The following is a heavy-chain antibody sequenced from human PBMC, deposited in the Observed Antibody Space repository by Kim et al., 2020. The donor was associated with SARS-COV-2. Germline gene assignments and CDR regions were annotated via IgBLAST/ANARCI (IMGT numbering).Heavy chain of an antibody. D-gene: IGHD5-12*01. Sequence: ASVKVSCKASGYTFTDYFLHWVRQAPGQGPEWMGRINPNTGGTNYAQKFQGRVTMTRDTSIWTAYMEVRRLRSDDTAVYYCAREDSGFDSGYYYYYYGM. V-gene: IGHV1-2*06. J-gene: IGHJ6*01. CDR2: INPNTGGT. CDR1: GYTFTDYF. CDR3: AREDSGFDSGYYYYYYGM.